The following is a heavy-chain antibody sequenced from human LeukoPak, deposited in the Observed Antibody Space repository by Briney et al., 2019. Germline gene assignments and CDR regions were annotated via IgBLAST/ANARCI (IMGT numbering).Heavy chain of an antibody. D-gene: IGHD3-16*01. CDR2: MNPNSGNT. V-gene: IGHV1-8*01. J-gene: IGHJ4*02. CDR3: ARYGTRFGDFDY. Sequence: ASVKVSCKASGYTFVNFGLIWVRQATGQGLEWMGWMNPNSGNTAYAQKFQGRVTITRNTSISIAYMELSSLRSEDAAVYYCARYGTRFGDFDYWGQGTLVTVSS. CDR1: GYTFVNFG.